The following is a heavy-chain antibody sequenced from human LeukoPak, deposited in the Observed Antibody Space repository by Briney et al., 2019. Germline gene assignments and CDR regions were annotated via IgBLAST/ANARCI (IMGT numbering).Heavy chain of an antibody. D-gene: IGHD3-9*01. J-gene: IGHJ4*02. CDR2: INDYNGNT. CDR1: GYMSSTYG. CDR3: ARLHDSLIGYRLGKKAYFDY. V-gene: IGHV1-18*01. Sequence: ASVKVSCKASGYMSSTYGLIWVRQAPGQGLEWMGWINDYNGNTKYVDKFQGRVTVTTDTSTSTVYMEMRSLRSDDTAVYYCARLHDSLIGYRLGKKAYFDYWGQGTLVTVSS.